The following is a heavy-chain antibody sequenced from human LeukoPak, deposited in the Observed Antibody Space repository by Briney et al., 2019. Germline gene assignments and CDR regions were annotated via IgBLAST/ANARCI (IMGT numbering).Heavy chain of an antibody. D-gene: IGHD2-15*01. CDR3: ARWDHGSGRFQH. Sequence: SQTLSLTCAMSGDSVSSNSVAWNWVRQSPSRGLEWLGRASYKSEWYFNYAVSVKSRITINADTSKNQFSLRLNSVTPEDTAVYYCARWDHGSGRFQHWGQGTLVTVSS. J-gene: IGHJ1*01. CDR1: GDSVSSNSVA. V-gene: IGHV6-1*01. CDR2: ASYKSEWYF.